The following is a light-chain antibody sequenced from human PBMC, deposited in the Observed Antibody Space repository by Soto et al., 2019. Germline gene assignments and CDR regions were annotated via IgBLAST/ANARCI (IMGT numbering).Light chain of an antibody. J-gene: IGKJ5*01. CDR2: GAT. V-gene: IGKV1-9*01. CDR1: QSIGSY. CDR3: QQLKSYVT. Sequence: DIQMTQSPSSLSASVGDRVTITCRASQSIGSYLSWYQQKPGKTPRLLIYGATTLQSGVPSRFSGSGSGTDFALTISSLQPEDFATYYCQQLKSYVTFGQGTRLENK.